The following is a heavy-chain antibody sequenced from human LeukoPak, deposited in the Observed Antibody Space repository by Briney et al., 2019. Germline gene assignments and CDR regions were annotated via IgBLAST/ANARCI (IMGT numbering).Heavy chain of an antibody. D-gene: IGHD3-22*01. CDR2: ITTSGSAT. J-gene: IGHJ4*02. CDR1: GFTFSDYY. CDR3: AKDPIDSSGWPTDY. V-gene: IGHV3-23*01. Sequence: LSGGSLRLSCAASGFTFSDYYMSWIRQAPGKGLEWVSTITTSGSATYYADSVKGRFTMSRDNSESTLYLHMNGLRGEDSAVYFCAKDPIDSSGWPTDYWGQGTLVTVSS.